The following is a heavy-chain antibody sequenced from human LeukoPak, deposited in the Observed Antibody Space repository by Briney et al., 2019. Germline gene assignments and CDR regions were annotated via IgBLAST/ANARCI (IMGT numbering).Heavy chain of an antibody. Sequence: PSETLSLTCTVSGGSTSSGDYYWSWIRQPPGKGLEWIGYIYYSGSTYYNPSLKSRVTISVDTSKNQFSLKLSSVTAADTAVYYCARSIVVVPAAIAGGRMGYFQHWGQGTLVTVSS. CDR2: IYYSGST. J-gene: IGHJ1*01. CDR1: GGSTSSGDYY. V-gene: IGHV4-30-4*08. D-gene: IGHD2-2*01. CDR3: ARSIVVVPAAIAGGRMGYFQH.